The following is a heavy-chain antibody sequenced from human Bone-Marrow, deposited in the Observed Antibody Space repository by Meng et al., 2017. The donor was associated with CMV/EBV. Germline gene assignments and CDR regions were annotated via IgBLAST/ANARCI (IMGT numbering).Heavy chain of an antibody. CDR1: GYTFTGYY. D-gene: IGHD6-6*01. J-gene: IGHJ4*01. CDR2: INPNSGGT. Sequence: ASVKVSCKASGYTFTGYYMHWVRQAPGQGLEWMGWINPNSGGTNYAQKFQSRVTMTRDTSISTAYMELSRLRSDDTAVYYCARARGRGSSSSGPPYYFDYWGHGTLVTVSS. V-gene: IGHV1-2*02. CDR3: ARARGRGSSSSGPPYYFDY.